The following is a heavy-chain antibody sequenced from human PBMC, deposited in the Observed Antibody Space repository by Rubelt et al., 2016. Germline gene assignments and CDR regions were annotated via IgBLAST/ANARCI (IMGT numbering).Heavy chain of an antibody. CDR1: GFTVSSNY. D-gene: IGHD4-23*01. CDR3: ARAYYGGNTEYDY. V-gene: IGHV3-66*01. Sequence: EVQLVESGGGLVQPGGSLRLSCAASGFTVSSNYMSWVRQAPGKGLEWVSVIYSGGSTYYADSVKGRFTISRDNSKNTLYLQMNSLRAEDTAVYYCARAYYGGNTEYDYWGQGTLVTVSS. CDR2: IYSGGST. J-gene: IGHJ4*02.